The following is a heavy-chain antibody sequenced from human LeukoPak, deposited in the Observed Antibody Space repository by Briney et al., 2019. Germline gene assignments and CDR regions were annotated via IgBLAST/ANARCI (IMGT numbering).Heavy chain of an antibody. CDR1: GFTFSSYW. CDR2: IKQDGSEK. D-gene: IGHD3-22*01. J-gene: IGHJ4*02. V-gene: IGHV3-7*03. Sequence: GGSLRLSCAASGFTFSSYWMSWVRQAPGKGLEWVANIKQDGSEKYYVDSVKGRFTISRDNAKNSLYLQMNSLRAEDTAVYYCARGYYYDTSGYGSIFDYWGQGTLVTVSS. CDR3: ARGYYYDTSGYGSIFDY.